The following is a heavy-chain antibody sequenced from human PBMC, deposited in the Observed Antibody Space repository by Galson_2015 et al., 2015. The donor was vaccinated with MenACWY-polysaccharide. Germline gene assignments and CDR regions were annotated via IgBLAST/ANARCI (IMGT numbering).Heavy chain of an antibody. CDR1: GYTFTSYW. CDR2: IYPSDSDT. D-gene: IGHD6-25*01. V-gene: IGHV5-51*01. Sequence: QSGAAVKKPGESLKISLTGSGYTFTSYWIGWVRQMPGKGLEWMGIIYPSDSDTRYSPSFPGQVTISADKSISTAYLQWTSLKASDSAMYCCARHPARYAFDIWGQGTMVTVSS. CDR3: ARHPARYAFDI. J-gene: IGHJ3*02.